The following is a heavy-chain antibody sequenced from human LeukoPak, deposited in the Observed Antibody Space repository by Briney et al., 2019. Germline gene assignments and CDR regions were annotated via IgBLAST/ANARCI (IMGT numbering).Heavy chain of an antibody. V-gene: IGHV3-30*02. D-gene: IGHD6-13*01. CDR2: IRYDGSNK. CDR1: GFTFSSFG. J-gene: IGHJ4*02. Sequence: GGSLRLSCAASGFTFSSFGMHWVRQAPGKGLEWVAFIRYDGSNKYYADSVKGRFTISRDNSKNTLYLQMNSLRAEDTAVYYCAKEPAAGYYFDYWGRGTLVTVSS. CDR3: AKEPAAGYYFDY.